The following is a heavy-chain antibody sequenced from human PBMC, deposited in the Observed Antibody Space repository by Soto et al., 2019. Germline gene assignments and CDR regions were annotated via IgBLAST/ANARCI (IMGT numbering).Heavy chain of an antibody. J-gene: IGHJ4*02. CDR2: IYYSGST. V-gene: IGHV4-39*01. D-gene: IGHD6-6*01. Sequence: QLQLQESGPGLVKPSETLSLTCTVSGGSISSSSYYWGWIRQPPGKGLEWIGSIYYSGSTYYNPSLKSRVTISVDTSKNQFSLKLSSVTAADTAVYYCARPRDVSSSGVPGDLGSTPFDYWGQGTLVTVSS. CDR1: GGSISSSSYY. CDR3: ARPRDVSSSGVPGDLGSTPFDY.